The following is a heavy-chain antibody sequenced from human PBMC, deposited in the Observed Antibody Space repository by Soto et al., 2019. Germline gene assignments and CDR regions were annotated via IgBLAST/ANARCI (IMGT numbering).Heavy chain of an antibody. CDR3: ARGEGTYDSSGYYLQTFDY. D-gene: IGHD3-22*01. Sequence: TLSLTCTVSGGSISSYYWSWIRQPPGKGLEWIGYIYYSGSTNYNPSLKSRVTISVDTSKNQFSLKLSSVTAADTAVYYCARGEGTYDSSGYYLQTFDYWGQGTLVTVS. CDR1: GGSISSYY. V-gene: IGHV4-59*01. CDR2: IYYSGST. J-gene: IGHJ4*02.